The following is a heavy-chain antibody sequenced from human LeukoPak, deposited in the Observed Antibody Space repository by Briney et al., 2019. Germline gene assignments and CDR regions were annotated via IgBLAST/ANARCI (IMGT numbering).Heavy chain of an antibody. J-gene: IGHJ4*02. Sequence: GGSLRLSCAASGFTFSSYEMNWVRQAPGKGLEWVSASGSGGSTYYADSVKGRFTISRDNSKNTLYLQMNSLRAEDTAVYYCAKAPWDSSGYYDYWGQGTLVTVSS. D-gene: IGHD3-22*01. CDR2: SGSGGST. V-gene: IGHV3-23*01. CDR1: GFTFSSYE. CDR3: AKAPWDSSGYYDY.